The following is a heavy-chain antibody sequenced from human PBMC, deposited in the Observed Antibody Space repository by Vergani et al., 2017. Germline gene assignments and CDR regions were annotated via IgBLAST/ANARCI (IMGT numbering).Heavy chain of an antibody. CDR1: GGSISSGSYY. Sequence: QVQLQESGPGLVKPSQTLSLTCTVSGGSISSGSYYWSWIRQPAGKGLEWIGRIYTSGSTNYNPSLKSRVPISVDTSKNQFSLKLSSVTAADTAVYYCARDRPGYCSSTSCYGGYYFDYWGQGTLVTVSS. V-gene: IGHV4-61*02. D-gene: IGHD2-2*01. CDR3: ARDRPGYCSSTSCYGGYYFDY. J-gene: IGHJ4*02. CDR2: IYTSGST.